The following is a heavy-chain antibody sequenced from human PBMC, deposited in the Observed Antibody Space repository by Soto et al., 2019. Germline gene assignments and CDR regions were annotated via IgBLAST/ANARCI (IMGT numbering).Heavy chain of an antibody. CDR3: ARLSGGDGYNLPGFDY. D-gene: IGHD2-21*01. V-gene: IGHV4-39*01. CDR1: GSSISSSSYY. CDR2: IYYSGST. J-gene: IGHJ4*02. Sequence: SETLSLTCTVSGSSISSSSYYWGWIRQPPGKGLEWIGSIYYSGSTYYNPSLKSRVTISVDTSKNQFSLKLSSVTAADTAVYYCARLSGGDGYNLPGFDYWGQGTLVTVSS.